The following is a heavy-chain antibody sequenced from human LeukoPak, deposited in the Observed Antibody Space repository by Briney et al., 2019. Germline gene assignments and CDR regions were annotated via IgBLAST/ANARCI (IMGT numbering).Heavy chain of an antibody. CDR3: ARIWEGGLAATYYFDY. Sequence: SETLSLTCTVSGGSISSHYWSWIRQPPGKGLEWIGYIYYSGSTNYNPSLKSRVTISVDTSKNQFSLKLSSVTAADTAVYYCARIWEGGLAATYYFDYWGQGTLVTVSS. D-gene: IGHD3/OR15-3a*01. V-gene: IGHV4-59*11. CDR2: IYYSGST. CDR1: GGSISSHY. J-gene: IGHJ4*02.